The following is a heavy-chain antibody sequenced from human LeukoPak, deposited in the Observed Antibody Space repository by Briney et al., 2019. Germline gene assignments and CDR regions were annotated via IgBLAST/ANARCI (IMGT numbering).Heavy chain of an antibody. CDR3: AELGITMIGGV. D-gene: IGHD3-10*02. J-gene: IGHJ6*04. CDR1: GFTFSSFG. V-gene: IGHV3-48*01. Sequence: GGSLRLSCAASGFTFSSFGMNWVRQAPGKGLEWVSYISIGSSTIYYADSVKGRFTISRDNAKNSVYLQMNSLRAEDTAVYYCAELGITMIGGVWGKGTAVTISS. CDR2: ISIGSSTI.